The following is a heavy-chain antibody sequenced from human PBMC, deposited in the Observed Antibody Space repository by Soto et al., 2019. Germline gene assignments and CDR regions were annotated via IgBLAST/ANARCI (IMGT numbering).Heavy chain of an antibody. CDR2: IWSDGSKK. Sequence: QVQLVESGGDVVQPGRSLRLSCAASGFTFSSIGMHWVRQAPGKGLEWVALIWSDGSKKFYTDSVKGRFTISRDNSRNTPYLQMDSLRAEDTAVYYCARDRPGRGYVLDFWGQGTLVTVSS. CDR1: GFTFSSIG. J-gene: IGHJ4*02. V-gene: IGHV3-33*01. CDR3: ARDRPGRGYVLDF. D-gene: IGHD1-26*01.